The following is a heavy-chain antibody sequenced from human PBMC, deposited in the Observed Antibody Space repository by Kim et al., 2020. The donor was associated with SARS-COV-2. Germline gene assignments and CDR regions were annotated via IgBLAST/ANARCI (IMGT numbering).Heavy chain of an antibody. Sequence: SETLSLTCTVSGGSISSGGYYWSWIRQHPGKGLEWIGYIYYSGSTYYNPSLKSRVTISVDTSKNQFSLKLSSVTAADTAVYYCARGRIVVVPAAYGMDVWGQGTTVTVSS. CDR1: GGSISSGGYY. V-gene: IGHV4-31*03. CDR2: IYYSGST. D-gene: IGHD2-2*01. J-gene: IGHJ6*02. CDR3: ARGRIVVVPAAYGMDV.